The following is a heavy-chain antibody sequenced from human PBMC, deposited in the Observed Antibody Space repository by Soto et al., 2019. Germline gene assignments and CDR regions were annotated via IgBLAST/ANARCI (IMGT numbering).Heavy chain of an antibody. Sequence: QLQLQESGSGLVTPSQTLSLTCAVSGGSISSGGYSWNWIRQPPGKGLEWIGNIYHSGSTYYNASTKSRVTISVDRSKNQFSLKLSSVTAADTAVYYCGRGDYANAFDIWGQGTMVTVSS. J-gene: IGHJ3*02. V-gene: IGHV4-30-2*01. CDR3: GRGDYANAFDI. D-gene: IGHD4-17*01. CDR1: GGSISSGGYS. CDR2: IYHSGST.